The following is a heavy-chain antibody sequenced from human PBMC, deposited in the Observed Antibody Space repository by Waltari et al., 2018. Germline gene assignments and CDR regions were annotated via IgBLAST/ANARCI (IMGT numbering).Heavy chain of an antibody. CDR3: ASGSYGSGSPIQTPFDY. CDR2: SYHSGST. Sequence: QVQLQESGPGLVKPSETLSLTCAVSGYSISSGYYWGWIRQPPGKGLGWIGSSYHSGSTYYNPSLKSRVTISVDTSKNQFSLKLSSVTAADTAVYYCASGSYGSGSPIQTPFDYWGQGTLVTVSS. J-gene: IGHJ4*02. D-gene: IGHD3-10*01. CDR1: GYSISSGYY. V-gene: IGHV4-38-2*01.